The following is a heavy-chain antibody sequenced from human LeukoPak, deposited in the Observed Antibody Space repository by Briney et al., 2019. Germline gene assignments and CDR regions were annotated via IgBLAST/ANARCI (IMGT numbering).Heavy chain of an antibody. CDR2: IYYSGST. CDR3: ARVPLVGATALWFDP. V-gene: IGHV4-59*01. Sequence: SETLSLTCTVSGGSISSYYWSWIRQPPGKGLEWIGYIYYSGSTNYNPSLKSRVTISVDTSKNQFSLKLSSVTAADTAVYYRARVPLVGATALWFDPWGQGTLVTVSS. CDR1: GGSISSYY. D-gene: IGHD1-26*01. J-gene: IGHJ5*02.